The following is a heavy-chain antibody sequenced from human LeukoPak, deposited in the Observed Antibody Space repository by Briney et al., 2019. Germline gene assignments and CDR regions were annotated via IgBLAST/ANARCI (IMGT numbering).Heavy chain of an antibody. CDR2: INTNTGNP. J-gene: IGHJ4*02. CDR1: GYTFTTYA. V-gene: IGHV7-4-1*02. D-gene: IGHD3-16*02. CDR3: AREITLGGVIVMVY. Sequence: GASVKVSCKASGYTFTTYAMNWVRQAPGQGLEWMGWINTNTGNPTYAQGFTGRFVFSLDTSLSTAYLQISSLKADDSAGYYCAREITLGGVIVMVYWGQGTLVTVS.